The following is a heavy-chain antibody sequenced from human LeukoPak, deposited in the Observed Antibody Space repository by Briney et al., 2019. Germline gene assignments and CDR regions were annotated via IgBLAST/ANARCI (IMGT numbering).Heavy chain of an antibody. CDR2: IYPGDSDT. V-gene: IGHV5-51*01. CDR1: GYSFTSYW. CDR3: ARRGYCSGGSCYSNWFDH. J-gene: IGHJ5*02. Sequence: GESLKISCKGSGYSFTSYWIGWVRQMPGKGLEWMGIIYPGDSDTRYSPSFQGQVTISADKSISTAYLQWSSLKASDTAMYYCARRGYCSGGSCYSNWFDHWGQGTLVTVSS. D-gene: IGHD2-15*01.